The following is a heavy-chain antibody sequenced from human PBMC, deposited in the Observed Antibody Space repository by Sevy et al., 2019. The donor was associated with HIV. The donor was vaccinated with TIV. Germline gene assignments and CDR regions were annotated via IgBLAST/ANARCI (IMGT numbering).Heavy chain of an antibody. Sequence: LSLTCAVSGYSISSGYYWGWIRQPPGKGLEWIGSIYHSGSTYYNPSLKSRVTISVDTSKNQFSLKLSSVTAADTAVYYCARDIVVVPAAKAAFDIWGQGTMVTVSS. CDR3: ARDIVVVPAAKAAFDI. D-gene: IGHD2-2*01. CDR1: GYSISSGYY. J-gene: IGHJ3*02. V-gene: IGHV4-38-2*01. CDR2: IYHSGST.